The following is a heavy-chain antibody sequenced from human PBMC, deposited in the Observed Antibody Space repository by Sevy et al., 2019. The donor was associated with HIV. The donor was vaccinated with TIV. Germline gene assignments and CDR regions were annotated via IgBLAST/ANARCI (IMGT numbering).Heavy chain of an antibody. CDR3: ARDEPTNSNLDY. D-gene: IGHD4-4*01. CDR1: GFMFNSYS. V-gene: IGHV3-48*01. CDR2: INSGSGAI. J-gene: IGHJ4*02. Sequence: GGSLRLSCTASGFMFNSYSMNWVRQAPGTGLEWLSYINSGSGAISYADSVKGRFTISRDNAKNSLYLQMNSLRAEDTGVYYCARDEPTNSNLDYWGQGTLVTVSS.